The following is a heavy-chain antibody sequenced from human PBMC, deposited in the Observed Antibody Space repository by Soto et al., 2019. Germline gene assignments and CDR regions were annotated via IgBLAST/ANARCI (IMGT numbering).Heavy chain of an antibody. CDR3: ARDFYGDYPRRYNWFDP. J-gene: IGHJ5*02. V-gene: IGHV1-2*02. D-gene: IGHD4-17*01. Sequence: ASVKVSCKASGYTFTGYYMHWVRQAPGQGLEWMGWINPNSGGTNYAQKFQGRVTMTRDTSISTAYMELSRLRSDDTAVYYCARDFYGDYPRRYNWFDPWGQGTLVTVSS. CDR2: INPNSGGT. CDR1: GYTFTGYY.